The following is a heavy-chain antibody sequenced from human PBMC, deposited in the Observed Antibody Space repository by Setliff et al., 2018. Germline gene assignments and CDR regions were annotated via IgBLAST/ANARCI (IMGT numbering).Heavy chain of an antibody. CDR3: ARFAGSSWVDY. V-gene: IGHV4-39*07. CDR1: GGSISSSSYY. D-gene: IGHD6-13*01. J-gene: IGHJ4*02. CDR2: IYYSGST. Sequence: SETLSLTCTVSGGSISSSSYYWGWIRQPPGKGLEWIGSIYYSGSTYYNPSLKSRVTISVDTSKNQFSLKLSSVTAADTAVDYCARFAGSSWVDYWGQGTLVTV.